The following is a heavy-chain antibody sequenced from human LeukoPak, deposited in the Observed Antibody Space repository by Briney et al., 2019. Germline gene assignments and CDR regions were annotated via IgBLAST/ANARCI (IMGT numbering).Heavy chain of an antibody. V-gene: IGHV1-69*05. D-gene: IGHD6-13*01. Sequence: SVKVSXKASGGTFRSYAISWVRQAPGQGLEWMGGIIPIFGTANYAQKFQGRVTITTDESTSTAYMELSSLRSEDTAVYYCARVPLAAAGTDWFDPWGQGTLVTVSS. CDR3: ARVPLAAAGTDWFDP. CDR2: IIPIFGTA. J-gene: IGHJ5*02. CDR1: GGTFRSYA.